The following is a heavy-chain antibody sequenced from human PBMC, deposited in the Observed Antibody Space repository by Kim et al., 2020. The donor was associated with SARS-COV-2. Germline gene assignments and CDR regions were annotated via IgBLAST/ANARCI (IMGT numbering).Heavy chain of an antibody. Sequence: SVKVSCKASGGTFSSYAISWVRQAPGQGLEWMGRINPILGIANYAQKFQGRVTITADTSTSTAYMELSSLRSEDTAVYYCAINRWGTRRCSAEAIDYWGQGTLVTVSS. CDR2: INPILGIA. V-gene: IGHV1-69*04. CDR3: AINRWGTRRCSAEAIDY. J-gene: IGHJ4*02. CDR1: GGTFSSYA. D-gene: IGHD2-2*01.